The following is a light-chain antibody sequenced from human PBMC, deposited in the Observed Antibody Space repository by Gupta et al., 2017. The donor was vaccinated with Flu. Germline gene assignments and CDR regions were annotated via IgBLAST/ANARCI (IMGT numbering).Light chain of an antibody. CDR1: ALARQY. CDR2: KES. V-gene: IGLV3-25*03. J-gene: IGLJ2*01. Sequence: GKTARITCSGDALARQYAYWYQQKPGQAPMLLIYKESEKPSGIPERFSGSSSGTTVTLTISGVQAEDEADYYCHSADRSGSYEVFGGGTKLTVL. CDR3: HSADRSGSYEV.